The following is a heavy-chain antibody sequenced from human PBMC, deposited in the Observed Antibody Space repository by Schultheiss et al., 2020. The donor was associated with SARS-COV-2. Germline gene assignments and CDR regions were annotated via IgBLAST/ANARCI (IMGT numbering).Heavy chain of an antibody. V-gene: IGHV4-38-2*01. Sequence: SQTLSLTCAVSGHSISSGYYWGWIRQPPGKGLEWIGEINHSGSTNYNPSLKSRVTISVDTSKNQFSLKLSSVTAADTAVYYCARGGYNYPFDYWGQGTLVTVSS. CDR1: GHSISSGYY. D-gene: IGHD5-24*01. J-gene: IGHJ4*02. CDR3: ARGGYNYPFDY. CDR2: INHSGST.